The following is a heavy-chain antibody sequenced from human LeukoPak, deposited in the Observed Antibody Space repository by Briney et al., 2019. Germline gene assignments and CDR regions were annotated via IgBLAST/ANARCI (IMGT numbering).Heavy chain of an antibody. CDR3: ARHGVGSSWFGFDY. D-gene: IGHD6-6*01. J-gene: IGHJ4*02. CDR1: GYTFNNYW. Sequence: GESLKISCQASGYTFNNYWIGWVRQMPGKGLEWMGIINPGDSDPRYSPSLQGRATISADRSISTAYLQWSSLKASDTAMHYCARHGVGSSWFGFDYWGQGTLVTVSS. V-gene: IGHV5-51*01. CDR2: INPGDSDP.